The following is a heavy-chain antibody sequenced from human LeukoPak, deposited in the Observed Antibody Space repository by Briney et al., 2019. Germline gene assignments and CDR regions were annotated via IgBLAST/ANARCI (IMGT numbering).Heavy chain of an antibody. CDR3: AKGVVPAAKGGWFDP. Sequence: PGGSLRLSCAASGFTFSSYGMHWVRHPPGKGLEWVAVISYDGSNKYYADSVKGRFTISRDNSKTTLYLQMNSLRAEDTAVYYCAKGVVPAAKGGWFDPWGQGTLVTVSS. CDR2: ISYDGSNK. CDR1: GFTFSSYG. D-gene: IGHD2-2*01. J-gene: IGHJ5*02. V-gene: IGHV3-30*18.